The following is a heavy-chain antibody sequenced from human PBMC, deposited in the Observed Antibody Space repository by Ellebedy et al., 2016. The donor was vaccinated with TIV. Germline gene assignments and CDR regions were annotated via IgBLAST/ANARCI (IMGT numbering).Heavy chain of an antibody. CDR2: ISGSGTNT. D-gene: IGHD7-27*01. Sequence: GGSLRLSCAASGFTFSNYAMTWVRQAPGKGLEWVSAISGSGTNTHYTDSLRGRFTISRDNSKNTLYLQIDSLRAEDTAVYYCAQTNWGSGGFYGMDVWGQGTTVTASS. CDR3: AQTNWGSGGFYGMDV. V-gene: IGHV3-23*01. CDR1: GFTFSNYA. J-gene: IGHJ6*02.